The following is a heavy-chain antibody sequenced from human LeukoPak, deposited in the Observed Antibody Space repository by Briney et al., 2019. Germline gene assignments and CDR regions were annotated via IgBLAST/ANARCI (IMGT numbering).Heavy chain of an antibody. Sequence: GSLSLSCSASGFTFRDYYMSWIRPAPGKGLEWVSYISSSGSTIYYADSVKGRFTISRDNAKNSLYLQMNSLRAEDTAVYYCARYWNYYYYYMDVWGKGTTVTVSS. V-gene: IGHV3-11*04. CDR3: ARYWNYYYYYMDV. D-gene: IGHD1-1*01. CDR1: GFTFRDYY. J-gene: IGHJ6*03. CDR2: ISSSGSTI.